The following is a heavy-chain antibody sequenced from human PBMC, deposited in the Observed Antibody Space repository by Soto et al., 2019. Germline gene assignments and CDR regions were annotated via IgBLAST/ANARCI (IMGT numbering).Heavy chain of an antibody. CDR2: ISGSGGST. J-gene: IGHJ4*02. CDR1: GFTFSSYA. V-gene: IGHV3-23*01. CDR3: AGYSSGWYGNYFEY. D-gene: IGHD6-19*01. Sequence: GGSLRLSCAASGFTFSSYAMSWVRQAPGKGLEWVSAISGSGGSTYYADSVKGRFTISRDNSKNTLSLQMNSLRTEDTAIYYCAGYSSGWYGNYFEYWGQGTLVTVSS.